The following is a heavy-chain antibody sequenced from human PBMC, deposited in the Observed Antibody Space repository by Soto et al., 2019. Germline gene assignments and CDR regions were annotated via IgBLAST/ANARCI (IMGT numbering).Heavy chain of an antibody. J-gene: IGHJ4*02. V-gene: IGHV2-5*01. D-gene: IGHD3-10*01. CDR3: AHPDPYGSGNPFDY. CDR2: IYWNDDK. CDR1: GFSLSTSGVG. Sequence: QITLKESGPTLVKPTQTLTLTCTFSGFSLSTSGVGVGWIRQPPGKAPEWLALIYWNDDKRYSPSLKSRLTITKDTSKNQVALTMTNMDPVDTATYYCAHPDPYGSGNPFDYWGQGTLVTVSS.